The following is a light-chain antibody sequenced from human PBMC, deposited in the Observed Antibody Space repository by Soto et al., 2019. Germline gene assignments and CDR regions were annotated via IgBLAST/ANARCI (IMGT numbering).Light chain of an antibody. V-gene: IGKV1-39*01. CDR3: QQGYSTPWT. CDR1: QSISYY. J-gene: IGKJ1*01. CDR2: AAS. Sequence: DIKMTQSPSSLSASVGDRVSITCRASQSISYYLHWYQQKPGKAPKLPIYAASNLQSGVPSKFSASGSGTDFTLTLNSLQPEDFATYYCQQGYSTPWTFGQGSKVDIK.